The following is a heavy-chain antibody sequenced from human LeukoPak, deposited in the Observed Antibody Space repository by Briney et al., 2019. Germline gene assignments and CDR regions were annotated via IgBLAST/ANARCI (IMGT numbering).Heavy chain of an antibody. Sequence: GGSLRLSCAVSGFTFSNNAMHWVRQAPGKGLEWMSVISDDGSNKFFAESVKGRFTISRDNSKNTLYLQMNSLRAADTAVYYCARDKGTSYLSSFDYWGQGTLVTVSS. CDR3: ARDKGTSYLSSFDY. D-gene: IGHD6-6*01. CDR2: ISDDGSNK. J-gene: IGHJ4*02. V-gene: IGHV3-30*04. CDR1: GFTFSNNA.